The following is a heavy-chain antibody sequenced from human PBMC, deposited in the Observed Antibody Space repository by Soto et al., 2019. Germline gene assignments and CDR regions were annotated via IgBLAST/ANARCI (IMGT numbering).Heavy chain of an antibody. J-gene: IGHJ6*03. CDR2: IYPGDSDT. CDR3: ARLGEKPPPDYYYPAV. V-gene: IGHV5-51*01. D-gene: IGHD3-10*01. Sequence: GESLKISCKGSGYSFTSYWIGWVRQMPGKGLEWMGIIYPGDSDTRYSPSFQGQVTISADKSISTAYLQWSSLKASDTAMYYCARLGEKPPPDYYYPAVWGKGATVTVSS. CDR1: GYSFTSYW.